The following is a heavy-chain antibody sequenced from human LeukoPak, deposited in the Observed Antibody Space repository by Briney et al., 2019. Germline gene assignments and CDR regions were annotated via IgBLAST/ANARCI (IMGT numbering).Heavy chain of an antibody. V-gene: IGHV4-28*03. J-gene: IGHJ4*02. Sequence: SDTLSLTCSVSGSSIASSNWWGWIRQPPGKGLEWIGYIYYTGSIYYSPSLKSRVTRSVDTSKNQFSLKLSSVTAADTAVYYCARDGGGIVVVPTTRREYYFDFWGQGTLVTVSS. CDR2: IYYTGSI. CDR3: ARDGGGIVVVPTTRREYYFDF. D-gene: IGHD2-2*01. CDR1: GSSIASSNW.